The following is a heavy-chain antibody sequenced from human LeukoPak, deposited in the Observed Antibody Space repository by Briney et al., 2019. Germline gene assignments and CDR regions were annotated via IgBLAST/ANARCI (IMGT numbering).Heavy chain of an antibody. CDR1: GFTFSTYS. V-gene: IGHV3-23*01. J-gene: IGHJ4*02. CDR2: ISGSGDST. D-gene: IGHD2-15*01. Sequence: PGGSLRLSCAASGFTFSTYSMNWVRQAPGKGLEWVSTISGSGDSTHYADSVKGRFTISRDNSKNTLYMQMNSLRVEDTAVYYCVKGCSYTGCYTSDYWGQGTLVTVSS. CDR3: VKGCSYTGCYTSDY.